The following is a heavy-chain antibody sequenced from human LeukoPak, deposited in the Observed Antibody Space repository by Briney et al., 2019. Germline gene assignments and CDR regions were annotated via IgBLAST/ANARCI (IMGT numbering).Heavy chain of an antibody. CDR1: GYTFTSYD. Sequence: ASVKVSCKASGYTFTSYDINWVRQATGQGLEWMGWMNPNSGNTGYAQKFQGRVTMTRNTSISTAYMELSSLRSEDTAVYCCVCVDSSGWYYYFDYWGQGTLVTVSS. D-gene: IGHD6-19*01. J-gene: IGHJ4*02. CDR3: VCVDSSGWYYYFDY. CDR2: MNPNSGNT. V-gene: IGHV1-8*01.